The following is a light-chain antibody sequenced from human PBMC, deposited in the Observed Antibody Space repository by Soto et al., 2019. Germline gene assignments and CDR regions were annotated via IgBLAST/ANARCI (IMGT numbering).Light chain of an antibody. CDR2: GHS. V-gene: IGLV1-40*01. J-gene: IGLJ3*02. Sequence: QSVLTQPPSVSGAPGQRVNIACTGSNSNIGAGYDVHWYRQSPGTAPKLLLSGHSHRPSGVPDRFSGSKSGTSAFLAITGLQPGDEADYYCQSYDSSLSGWVFGGGTKVTVL. CDR1: NSNIGAGYD. CDR3: QSYDSSLSGWV.